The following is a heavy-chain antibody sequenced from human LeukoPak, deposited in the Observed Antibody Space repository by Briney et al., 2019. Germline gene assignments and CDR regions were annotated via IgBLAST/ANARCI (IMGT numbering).Heavy chain of an antibody. CDR2: FDPEDGET. J-gene: IGHJ6*03. Sequence: ASVKVSCKVSGYTLTELSMHWVRQAPGKGLEWMGGFDPEDGETIYAQKFQGRVTMTEDTSTDTASMELSSLRYEDTAVYYCETETRARRADYYYYMDVWGKGTTVTVSS. D-gene: IGHD6-6*01. CDR1: GYTLTELS. CDR3: ETETRARRADYYYYMDV. V-gene: IGHV1-24*01.